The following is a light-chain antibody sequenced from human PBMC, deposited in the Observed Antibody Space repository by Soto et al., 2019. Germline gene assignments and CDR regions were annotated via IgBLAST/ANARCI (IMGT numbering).Light chain of an antibody. J-gene: IGKJ1*01. V-gene: IGKV2-30*01. CDR3: MQGTHWPPT. Sequence: DVVMTQSPLSLPDTLGQPASISCRSSRSLVYSDGNAYLNWFHQRPGQSPRRLIYKASNRDSGVPDRFSGSGSGTDFTLHINRVEAEDVGVYYCMQGTHWPPTFGRGTSVEIE. CDR2: KAS. CDR1: RSLVYSDGNAY.